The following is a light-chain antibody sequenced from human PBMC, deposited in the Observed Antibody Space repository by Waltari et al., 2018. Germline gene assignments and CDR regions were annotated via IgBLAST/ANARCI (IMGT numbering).Light chain of an antibody. CDR1: SSNVGSNY. J-gene: IGLJ2*01. CDR2: RNN. Sequence: QSVLTQPPSASGTPGQRVTISCSGSSSNVGSNYVYWYQQLPGAAPKLLILRNNRRPSGAPDRFSGSKAGTSASLGISGLRSDDEADYYCAAWDDSLSGSVFGGGTKVTVL. CDR3: AAWDDSLSGSV. V-gene: IGLV1-47*01.